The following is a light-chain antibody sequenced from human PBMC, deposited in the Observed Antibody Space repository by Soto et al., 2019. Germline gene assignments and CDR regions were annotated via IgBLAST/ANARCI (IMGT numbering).Light chain of an antibody. Sequence: QVPQSPSSLSASVGNRVTVTCRASQSISTYLNWYQTKPGRAPNLLIYDASRLQSGVPSRFSGSGGGTDFTLSISSVQPEDFATYFCQQSYMDPITFGQGTRLEIK. J-gene: IGKJ5*01. CDR1: QSISTY. V-gene: IGKV1-39*01. CDR2: DAS. CDR3: QQSYMDPIT.